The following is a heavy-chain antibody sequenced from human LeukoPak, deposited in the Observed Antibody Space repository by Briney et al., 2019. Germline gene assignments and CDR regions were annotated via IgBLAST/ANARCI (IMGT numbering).Heavy chain of an antibody. J-gene: IGHJ3*02. D-gene: IGHD3-3*01. CDR2: IYHSGST. V-gene: IGHV4-38-2*01. Sequence: PSETLSLTCAVSGYSISSGYYWGWIRQPPGKGLEWIGSIYHSGSTYYNPSLKSRVTISVDTSKNQFSLQLSSVTAADTAVYYCARRYYDFWSGYFTGAFDIWGQGTMVTVSS. CDR1: GYSISSGYY. CDR3: ARRYYDFWSGYFTGAFDI.